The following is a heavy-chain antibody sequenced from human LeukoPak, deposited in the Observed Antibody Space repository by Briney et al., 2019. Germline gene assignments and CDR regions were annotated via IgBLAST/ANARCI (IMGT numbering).Heavy chain of an antibody. D-gene: IGHD3-3*01. CDR1: GGSISSYY. CDR2: IYYSGST. Sequence: SETLSLTCTVSGGSISSYYWSWIRQPPGKGLEWIGYIYYSGSTNYNPSLKSRVTISVDTSKNQFSLKLSSVTAADTAVYYCARDQGTGDFWSGPNLSHWYFDLWGRGTLVTVSS. J-gene: IGHJ2*01. V-gene: IGHV4-59*01. CDR3: ARDQGTGDFWSGPNLSHWYFDL.